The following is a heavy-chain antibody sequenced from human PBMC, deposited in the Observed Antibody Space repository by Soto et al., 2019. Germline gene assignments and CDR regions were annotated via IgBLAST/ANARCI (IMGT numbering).Heavy chain of an antibody. CDR3: AKESGGERYAAYCDL. CDR1: GFTLSNIG. D-gene: IGHD2-21*01. J-gene: IGHJ4*02. CDR2: ISAGGNTK. Sequence: QVQLVESGGGVVQPGTSLRLACAASGFTLSNIGMQWVRQAPGKGLEWVAVISAGGNTKYYADSVKGRFTISRDNSKNTLFLQMNSLRTEDTAVYYCAKESGGERYAAYCDLGGQGTLVTVSA. V-gene: IGHV3-30*18.